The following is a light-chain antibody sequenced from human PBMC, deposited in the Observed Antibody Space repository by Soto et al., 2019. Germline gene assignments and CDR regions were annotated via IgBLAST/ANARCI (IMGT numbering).Light chain of an antibody. J-gene: IGLJ1*01. CDR2: EGS. CDR1: SSDVGSSNL. V-gene: IGLV2-23*01. Sequence: QSVLTQPASVSGSPGQSITISCTGTSSDVGSSNLVSWYQQYPGKAPKLIIYEGSRRPSGVSGRFSGSKSGNTASLTISGLQAEDEADYYCCSFASSSTFYVFGTGTKVTV. CDR3: CSFASSSTFYV.